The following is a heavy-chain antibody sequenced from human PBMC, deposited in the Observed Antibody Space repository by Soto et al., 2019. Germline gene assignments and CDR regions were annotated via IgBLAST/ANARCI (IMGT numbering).Heavy chain of an antibody. CDR2: IIPIFGTA. D-gene: IGHD6-13*01. CDR1: GGPFSSYA. V-gene: IGHV1-69*06. J-gene: IGHJ6*02. Sequence: QVQLVQSGAEVKKPGSSVKVSCKASGGPFSSYAISWVRQAPGQGLEWMGGIIPIFGTANYAQKFQGRVTLTADKSTRTAYMGLSRLRSEDAAGYYCARERIAADGTPADPMDVWGQGTTVTGSS. CDR3: ARERIAADGTPADPMDV.